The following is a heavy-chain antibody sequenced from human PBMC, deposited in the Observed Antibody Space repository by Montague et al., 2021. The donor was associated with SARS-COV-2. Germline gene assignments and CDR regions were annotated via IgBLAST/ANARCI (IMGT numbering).Heavy chain of an antibody. D-gene: IGHD3-3*01. J-gene: IGHJ5*02. Sequence: SLRLSCAASGFTFSSYWMSWVRQAPGKGLEWVANTKQDGSERYYVDSVKGRFTISRDNAKNSLYLQMNSLRAEDTAVYYCARDRRFLEWLPTLGCFDPWGQGTLVTVSS. CDR3: ARDRRFLEWLPTLGCFDP. CDR1: GFTFSSYW. CDR2: TKQDGSER. V-gene: IGHV3-7*01.